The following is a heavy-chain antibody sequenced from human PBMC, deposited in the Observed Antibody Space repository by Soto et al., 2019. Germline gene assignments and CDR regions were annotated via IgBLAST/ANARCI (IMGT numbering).Heavy chain of an antibody. CDR2: INPDGSGE. J-gene: IGHJ4*02. D-gene: IGHD3-10*01. Sequence: EVHLVESGGGLVQPGGSLRLSCAASGFSFEIYWMGWVRQAPGKGLEWVANINPDGSGEYYLDSVKGRFTISRDNAKNSVYLQMNSLVGDDTAVYYGAREHWFYDYWGQGTPVTVSS. V-gene: IGHV3-7*01. CDR3: AREHWFYDY. CDR1: GFSFEIYW.